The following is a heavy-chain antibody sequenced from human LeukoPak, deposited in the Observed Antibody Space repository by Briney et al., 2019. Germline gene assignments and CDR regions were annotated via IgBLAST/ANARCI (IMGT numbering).Heavy chain of an antibody. CDR2: IDPDSGGT. D-gene: IGHD5-24*01. CDR1: GYTFTDYY. J-gene: IGHJ6*02. Sequence: ASVKVSCKASGYTFTDYYVHCVRQAPGQGLEWLGCIDPDSGGTKYAQNFQGRVTMTRDTSITTAYMELTRLRSDDTAMYYCARPDGYNYNYGIDVWGQGTTVTVSS. CDR3: ARPDGYNYNYGIDV. V-gene: IGHV1-2*02.